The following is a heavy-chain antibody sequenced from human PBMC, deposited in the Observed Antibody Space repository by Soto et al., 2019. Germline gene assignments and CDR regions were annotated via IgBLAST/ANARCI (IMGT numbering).Heavy chain of an antibody. Sequence: VGSVKVSFKASGGPFSSYAISLVRQAPGQGLEWMGGIIPIFGTSNYAQKFQGRVTITADKSTSTAYMELNSLRSEDTAVYYCARGGYCTNGVCYEYGMDVWGQGTTVTVSS. V-gene: IGHV1-69*06. CDR2: IIPIFGTS. CDR1: GGPFSSYA. D-gene: IGHD2-8*01. J-gene: IGHJ6*01. CDR3: ARGGYCTNGVCYEYGMDV.